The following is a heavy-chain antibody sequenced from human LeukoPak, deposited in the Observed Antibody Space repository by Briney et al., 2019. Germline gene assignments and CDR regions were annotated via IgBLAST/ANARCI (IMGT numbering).Heavy chain of an antibody. D-gene: IGHD6-6*01. CDR1: GYSFTSYW. Sequence: GESLKISCKGSGYSFTSYWIAWVRQMPGKGLEWMGIIYPGYSDTRYSPSFQGQFTISADKSISTAYLQWSSLKPSDTAMYYCASLRGPDIEYSKGGAFDIWGQGTMVTVSS. CDR2: IYPGYSDT. J-gene: IGHJ3*02. V-gene: IGHV5-51*01. CDR3: ASLRGPDIEYSKGGAFDI.